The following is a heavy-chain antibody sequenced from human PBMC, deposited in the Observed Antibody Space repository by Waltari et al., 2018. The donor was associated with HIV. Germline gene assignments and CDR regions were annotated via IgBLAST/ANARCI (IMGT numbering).Heavy chain of an antibody. CDR2: INSDGSST. D-gene: IGHD1-26*01. J-gene: IGHJ4*02. Sequence: EVQLVESGGGSVQPGGSLRLSCAASGFTFSTYWLHWVRQAPGKGLVWVSRINSDGSSTSYADSVKGRFTISRDNAKNTVYLQMSSLRAEDTAVYYCARAERDGKLPPDYWGQGTLVTVSS. CDR3: ARAERDGKLPPDY. CDR1: GFTFSTYW. V-gene: IGHV3-74*01.